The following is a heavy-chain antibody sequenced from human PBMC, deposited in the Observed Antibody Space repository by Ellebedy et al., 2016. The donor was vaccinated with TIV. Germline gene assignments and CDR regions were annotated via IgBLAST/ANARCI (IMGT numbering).Heavy chain of an antibody. V-gene: IGHV1-69*04. CDR3: ARFDVKQLDY. D-gene: IGHD6-13*01. CDR1: GGTFFNYA. Sequence: SVKVSCKASGGTFFNYAINWVRQAPGQGLEWMGRIIPILGMTNYAQKFQGRVTITADDPTSTAFMELSSLRSEDTAVYYCARFDVKQLDYWGQGTLVTVSS. CDR2: IIPILGMT. J-gene: IGHJ4*02.